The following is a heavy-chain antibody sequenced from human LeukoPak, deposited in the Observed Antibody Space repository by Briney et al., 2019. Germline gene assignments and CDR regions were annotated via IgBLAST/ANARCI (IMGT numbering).Heavy chain of an antibody. CDR3: AKDRLPTVTTGAFDI. Sequence: PAGGSLRLSCAAYGFTFSSYAMSWVRQAPGKGLEWVSAISGSGGSTYYAASVRGWFTISRATSKNTMYLQMTSLPAAQPAVYYCAKDRLPTVTTGAFDIWGQGTVVSV. CDR1: GFTFSSYA. D-gene: IGHD4-17*01. V-gene: IGHV3-23*01. J-gene: IGHJ3*02. CDR2: ISGSGGST.